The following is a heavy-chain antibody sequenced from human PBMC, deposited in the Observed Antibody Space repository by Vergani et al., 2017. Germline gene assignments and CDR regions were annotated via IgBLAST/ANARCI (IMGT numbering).Heavy chain of an antibody. Sequence: VQLVESGGGLVQPGRSLRLSCAASGFTFSSYAMHWVRQAPGKGLEWVAVISYDGSNKYYADSVKGRFTISRDNSKNTLYLQMNSLRAEDTAVYYCARAEVVVVVAAKTLVDYWGQGTLVTVSS. CDR3: ARAEVVVVVAAKTLVDY. CDR1: GFTFSSYA. J-gene: IGHJ4*02. D-gene: IGHD2-15*01. V-gene: IGHV3-30-3*01. CDR2: ISYDGSNK.